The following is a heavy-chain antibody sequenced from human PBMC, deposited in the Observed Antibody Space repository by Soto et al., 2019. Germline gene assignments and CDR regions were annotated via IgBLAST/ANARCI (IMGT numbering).Heavy chain of an antibody. CDR1: GYTFTSYG. D-gene: IGHD2-2*01. CDR2: ISAYNGNT. CDR3: ARDRDVVVPAAIALDAFDI. Sequence: QVQLVQSGAEVKKPGASVKVFCKASGYTFTSYGISWVRQAPGQGLEWMGWISAYNGNTNYAQKLQGRVTMTTDTSTSTAYMELRSLRSDDTAVYYCARDRDVVVPAAIALDAFDIWGQGTMVTVSS. J-gene: IGHJ3*02. V-gene: IGHV1-18*01.